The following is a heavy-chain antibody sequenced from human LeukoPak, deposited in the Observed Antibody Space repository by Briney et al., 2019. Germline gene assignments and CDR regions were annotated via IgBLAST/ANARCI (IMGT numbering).Heavy chain of an antibody. CDR3: TETDNDIVVVPAAIAV. J-gene: IGHJ6*04. Sequence: PGGSLRLSCAASGFTFSGSAMHWVRQASGKGLEWVGRIRSKANSYATAYAASVKGRFTISRDDSKNTAYLQMNSLKTEDTAVYYCTETDNDIVVVPAAIAVWGKGTTVTVSS. CDR1: GFTFSGSA. V-gene: IGHV3-73*01. CDR2: IRSKANSYAT. D-gene: IGHD2-2*02.